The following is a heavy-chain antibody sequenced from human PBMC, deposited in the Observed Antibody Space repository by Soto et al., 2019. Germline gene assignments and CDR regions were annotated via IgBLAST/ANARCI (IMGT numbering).Heavy chain of an antibody. D-gene: IGHD1-26*01. V-gene: IGHV4-39*01. CDR3: ARPVVGGYFDY. CDR1: GGSISSSSYY. J-gene: IGHJ4*02. CDR2: IYYSGST. Sequence: QLQLQESGPGLVKPSETLSLTCTVSGGSISSSSYYWGWIRQPPGKGLEWIGSIYYSGSTYYNPSLKSRVTISVDTSKNQFSLKLSSVTAADTAVYYCARPVVGGYFDYWGQGTLVTVSS.